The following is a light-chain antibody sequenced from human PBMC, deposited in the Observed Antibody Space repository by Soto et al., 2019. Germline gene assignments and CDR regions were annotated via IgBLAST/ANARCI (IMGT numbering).Light chain of an antibody. CDR1: QDISNY. Sequence: DIQMTQSPSSLSASVGDRVTITFQASQDISNYLNWYQQKPGKAPKLLIYDASNLETGVPSRFSGSGSGTDFTFTISSLQPEDIATYYCQQYDRLPRTFGQGTKVDI. V-gene: IGKV1-33*01. J-gene: IGKJ1*01. CDR2: DAS. CDR3: QQYDRLPRT.